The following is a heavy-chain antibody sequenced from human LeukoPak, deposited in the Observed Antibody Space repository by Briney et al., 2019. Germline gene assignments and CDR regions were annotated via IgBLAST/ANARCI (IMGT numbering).Heavy chain of an antibody. CDR1: GFIFSTYG. Sequence: PGGSLRLSCAASGFIFSTYGMHWVRQAPGRGLEWVAVTWYDGSKQYYANSVKGRFTISRDNSKNTLYLQMNSLRAEDTAVYYCAKDIVVVPAAPGDWFDPWGQGTLVTVSS. D-gene: IGHD2-2*01. V-gene: IGHV3-33*06. CDR2: TWYDGSKQ. J-gene: IGHJ5*02. CDR3: AKDIVVVPAAPGDWFDP.